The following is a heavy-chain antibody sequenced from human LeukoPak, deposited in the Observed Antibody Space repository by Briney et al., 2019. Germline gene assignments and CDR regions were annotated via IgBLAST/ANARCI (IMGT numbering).Heavy chain of an antibody. D-gene: IGHD6-6*01. J-gene: IGHJ6*03. CDR1: GGSIRSYY. CDR2: IYYSGNT. CDR3: ARDWGVGGRPGYMDV. V-gene: IGHV4-59*01. Sequence: PSETLSVTCSVSGGSIRSYYWSWIRQPPGKGLEWIGYIYYSGNTNYNPSLKSRVTILVDTSKNQVSLKLSSVTAADTAVYFCARDWGVGGRPGYMDVWGKGTTVTVSS.